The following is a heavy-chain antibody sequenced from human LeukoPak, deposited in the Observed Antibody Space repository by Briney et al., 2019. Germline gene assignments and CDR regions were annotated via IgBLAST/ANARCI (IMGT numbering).Heavy chain of an antibody. Sequence: GESLKISFKGSGYSFTSYWIGWVRQMPGKGLEWMGVIYPVDSDTRYSPSFQGHVTISADNSIRTAYRQWSSLKAPDTAMYSCARQDGITISTLGYYYYGMDVWGQGTTVTVSS. CDR2: IYPVDSDT. CDR3: ARQDGITISTLGYYYYGMDV. D-gene: IGHD3-9*01. J-gene: IGHJ6*02. V-gene: IGHV5-51*01. CDR1: GYSFTSYW.